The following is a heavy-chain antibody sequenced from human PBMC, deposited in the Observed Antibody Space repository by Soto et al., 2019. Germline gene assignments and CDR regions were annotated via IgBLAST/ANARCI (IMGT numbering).Heavy chain of an antibody. J-gene: IGHJ4*02. D-gene: IGHD3-3*01. Sequence: SETLSLTCTVSGGSICSSSFFWGWIRQPPGRGLEWIGSIYYSGSTYYNPSLKSRVTMSADTSKNQFSLQLRSVTAADTAVYYCARLYGGGYYSPDYWGQGTLVTVSS. CDR1: GGSICSSSFF. CDR2: IYYSGST. CDR3: ARLYGGGYYSPDY. V-gene: IGHV4-39*01.